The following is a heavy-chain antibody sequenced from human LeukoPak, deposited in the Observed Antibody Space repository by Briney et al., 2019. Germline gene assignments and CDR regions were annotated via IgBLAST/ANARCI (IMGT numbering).Heavy chain of an antibody. CDR2: INPNSGGT. D-gene: IGHD3-22*01. CDR1: GYTFTGYY. CDR3: ASYYDSSGYYFGGDAFDI. V-gene: IGHV1-2*02. Sequence: GASVKVSCKASGYTFTGYYMHWVRQAPGQGLEWMGWINPNSGGTNYAQKFQGRVTMTRDTSISTAYMELSRLRSDDTAVYYCASYYDSSGYYFGGDAFDIWGQGTMVTVSS. J-gene: IGHJ3*02.